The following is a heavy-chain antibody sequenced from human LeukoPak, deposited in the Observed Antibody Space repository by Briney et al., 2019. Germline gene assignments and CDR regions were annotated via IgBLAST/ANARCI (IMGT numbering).Heavy chain of an antibody. CDR1: GFTVRSNY. J-gene: IGHJ4*02. CDR2: IYSGGST. D-gene: IGHD6-19*01. V-gene: IGHV3-53*01. Sequence: GGSLRLSCAASGFTVRSNYMNWVRQAPGKGLEWVSVIYSGGSTYYADSVKGRFTISRDNSKNTLYLQMNSLRAEDTAVYYCAKDPRGGSSGPFDYWGQGTLVTVSS. CDR3: AKDPRGGSSGPFDY.